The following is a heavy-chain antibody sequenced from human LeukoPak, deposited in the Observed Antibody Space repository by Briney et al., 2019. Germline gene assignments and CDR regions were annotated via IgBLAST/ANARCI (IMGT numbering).Heavy chain of an antibody. V-gene: IGHV3-23*01. J-gene: IGHJ6*02. CDR3: AKDTRWAYYYYGMDV. CDR1: GFTFSSYA. Sequence: PGRSLRLSCAASGFTFSSYAMSWVRQAPGKGLEWVSAISGSGGSTYYADSVEGRFTISRDNSKNTLYLQMNSLRAEDTAVYYCAKDTRWAYYYYGMDVWGQGTTVTVSS. CDR2: ISGSGGST. D-gene: IGHD5-24*01.